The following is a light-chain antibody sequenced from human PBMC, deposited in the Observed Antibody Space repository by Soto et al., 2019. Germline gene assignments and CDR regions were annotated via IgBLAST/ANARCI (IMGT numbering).Light chain of an antibody. CDR1: QSLLHSNGYNY. Sequence: DIVMTQSPLSLPVTPGEPASISCRSSQSLLHSNGYNYLDWYLQKPGQSPQLLFYLGSNRASWGADGVSCNESGTDCTLNISRVEDEDFGVYYCMLARQTPEYTLGKGHNLEIK. CDR2: LGS. J-gene: IGKJ2*01. V-gene: IGKV2-28*01. CDR3: MLARQTPEYT.